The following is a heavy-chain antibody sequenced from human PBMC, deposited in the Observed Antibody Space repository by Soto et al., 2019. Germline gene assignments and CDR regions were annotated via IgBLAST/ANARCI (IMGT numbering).Heavy chain of an antibody. Sequence: QVQLVESGGGVVQPGRSLRLSCAASGFTFSSYAMHWVRQAPGKGLEWVAVISYDGSNKYYAVSVKGPFTISRDNSKHTLYLQMNSRRAEDTAVYYCTRGPFWGTAMVGWYFDLWGGGTLVTVSS. CDR2: ISYDGSNK. D-gene: IGHD5-18*01. J-gene: IGHJ2*01. CDR1: GFTFSSYA. V-gene: IGHV3-30-3*01. CDR3: TRGPFWGTAMVGWYFDL.